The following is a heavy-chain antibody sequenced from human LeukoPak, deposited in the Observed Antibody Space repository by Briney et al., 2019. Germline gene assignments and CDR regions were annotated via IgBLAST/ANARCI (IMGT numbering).Heavy chain of an antibody. CDR3: AKESYCGDDCYPNWFDP. D-gene: IGHD2-21*02. Sequence: PGGSLRLSCAASGFTFSSYAMSWVRQAPGKGLELVSAISGSCGSTYYADSVKGRFTISRDNSKNTLYLQMNSLRAEDTAGYYCAKESYCGDDCYPNWFDPWGQGTLVTVSS. V-gene: IGHV3-23*01. CDR1: GFTFSSYA. J-gene: IGHJ5*02. CDR2: ISGSCGST.